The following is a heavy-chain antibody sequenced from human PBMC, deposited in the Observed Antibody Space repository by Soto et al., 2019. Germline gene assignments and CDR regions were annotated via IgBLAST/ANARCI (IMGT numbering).Heavy chain of an antibody. Sequence: SVKVSCKASGGTFNNYVINWVRQAPGQGLEWMGGIIPILGTANYAQKFQGRVTITADKSTSTAYVELNSLRSEDTAVYYCAGRCDSTSCLAHFDYWGQGTLVTVSS. V-gene: IGHV1-69*10. CDR1: GGTFNNYV. D-gene: IGHD2-2*01. CDR2: IIPILGTA. J-gene: IGHJ4*02. CDR3: AGRCDSTSCLAHFDY.